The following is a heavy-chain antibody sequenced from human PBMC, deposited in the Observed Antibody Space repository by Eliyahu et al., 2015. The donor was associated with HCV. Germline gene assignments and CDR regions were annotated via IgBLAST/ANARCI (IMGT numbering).Heavy chain of an antibody. CDR1: GXRVSSNIAA. J-gene: IGHJ4*02. D-gene: IGHD4-23*01. Sequence: QVQLQQSGPGLLKPSQTLSLTCAISGXRVSSNIAAWNWIRQSPSRGLEWLGRTYYRSKWFNDYAVSVKSRITINPDTSKNQFSLQLNSVTPEDTAVYYCARSFDYHSNSFSLDYWGQGTRVTVSS. CDR3: ARSFDYHSNSFSLDY. V-gene: IGHV6-1*01. CDR2: TYYRSKWFN.